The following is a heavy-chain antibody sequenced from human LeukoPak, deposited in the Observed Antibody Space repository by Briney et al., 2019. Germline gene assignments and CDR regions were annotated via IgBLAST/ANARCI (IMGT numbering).Heavy chain of an antibody. CDR3: ARESQRWLHEFVVGY. CDR2: ISYDGSNK. J-gene: IGHJ4*02. D-gene: IGHD5-24*01. V-gene: IGHV3-30*03. Sequence: PGGSLRLSCAASGFTFSSYGMHWVRQAPGKGLEWVAVISYDGSNKYYADSVKGRFTISRDNSEKTLYLQMDSLRSEDTAVYYCARESQRWLHEFVVGYWGQGTLVTVSS. CDR1: GFTFSSYG.